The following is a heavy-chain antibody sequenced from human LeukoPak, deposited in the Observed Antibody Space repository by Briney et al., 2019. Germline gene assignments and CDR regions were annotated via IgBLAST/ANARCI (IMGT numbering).Heavy chain of an antibody. CDR2: IIPVFGTA. D-gene: IGHD6-19*01. CDR3: ARDKGYSSGPAD. J-gene: IGHJ4*02. V-gene: IGHV1-69*13. Sequence: GASVKVSCKASGGTFSSYAISWVRQAPGQGLEWMGGIIPVFGTANYAQKFQGRVTITADESTSTAYMELSSLRSDDTAVYYCARDKGYSSGPADWGQGTLVTVSS. CDR1: GGTFSSYA.